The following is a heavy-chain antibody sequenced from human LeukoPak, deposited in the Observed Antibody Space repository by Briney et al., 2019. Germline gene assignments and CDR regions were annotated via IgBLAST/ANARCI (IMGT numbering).Heavy chain of an antibody. CDR2: FSYSGST. D-gene: IGHD4-23*01. Sequence: SETLSLTCTVSGDSIYNYYWSWIRQPPGKELERIGYFSYSGSTTYNPSLQSRVTISADTPKNQFSLILSSVTAANTAVYYCARSGGNSRFDYWGQGTLVTVSS. V-gene: IGHV4-59*01. CDR1: GDSIYNYY. CDR3: ARSGGNSRFDY. J-gene: IGHJ4*02.